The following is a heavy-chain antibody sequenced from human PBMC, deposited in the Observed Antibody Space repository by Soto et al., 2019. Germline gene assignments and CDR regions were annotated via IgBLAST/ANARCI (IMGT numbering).Heavy chain of an antibody. CDR3: ARTLYSYGPRFDY. Sequence: SETLSLTCSVSGGSIGSYYWSWIRQPPGKGLEWIGYIYYSGSTNYNPSLKSRVTISVDTSKNQFSLKLSSVTAADTAVYYCARTLYSYGPRFDYWGQGTLVTVSS. V-gene: IGHV4-59*01. CDR2: IYYSGST. J-gene: IGHJ4*02. CDR1: GGSIGSYY. D-gene: IGHD5-18*01.